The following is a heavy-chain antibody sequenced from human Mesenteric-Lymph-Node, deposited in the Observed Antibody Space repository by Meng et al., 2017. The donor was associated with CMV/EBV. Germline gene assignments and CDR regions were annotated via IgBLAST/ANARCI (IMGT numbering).Heavy chain of an antibody. CDR2: IIPIFGTA. Sequence: SVKVSCKASGGTFSSYAISWVRQAPGQGLEWMGGIIPIFGTANYAQKFQGRVTITTDESTSTAYMELSSLRSEDTAVYYCARVSGSYKGGDYYLDYWGQGTLVTVSS. CDR3: ARVSGSYKGGDYYLDY. J-gene: IGHJ4*02. D-gene: IGHD1-26*01. V-gene: IGHV1-69*05. CDR1: GGTFSSYA.